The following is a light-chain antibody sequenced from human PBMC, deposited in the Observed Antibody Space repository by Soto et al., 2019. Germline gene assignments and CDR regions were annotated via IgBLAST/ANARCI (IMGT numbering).Light chain of an antibody. CDR2: GAS. V-gene: IGKV3-20*01. CDR3: QQYGSSLGT. CDR1: QSVSSTF. J-gene: IGKJ1*01. Sequence: EIVLTQSPGTLSLSPGERATLSCRASQSVSSTFLAWYQQKPGQAPRLLIYGASSRATGIPDRFSGSGSGTDFTLTISRLEPEDFEVYYCQQYGSSLGTLGKGTKVDIK.